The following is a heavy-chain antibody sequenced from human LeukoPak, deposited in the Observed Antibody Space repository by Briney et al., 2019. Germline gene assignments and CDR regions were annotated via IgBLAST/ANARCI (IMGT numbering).Heavy chain of an antibody. D-gene: IGHD6-13*01. CDR1: GFSFSSYS. J-gene: IGHJ4*02. CDR3: ARQQQLVYDY. V-gene: IGHV3-21*01. Sequence: GGSLRLSCAASGFSFSSYSMNWVRQAPGKGLEWVSSISSSSSYIYYADSVKGRFTISRDNAKNSLYLQMNSLRAEDTAVYYCARQQQLVYDYWGQGTLVTVSS. CDR2: ISSSSSYI.